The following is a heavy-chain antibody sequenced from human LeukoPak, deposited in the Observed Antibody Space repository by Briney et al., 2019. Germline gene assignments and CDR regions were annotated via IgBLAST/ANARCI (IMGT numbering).Heavy chain of an antibody. CDR2: INPNSGGT. Sequence: ASVKVSCKASGYTFTGYYMHWVRQAPGQGLEWMGRINPNSGGTNYAQKFQGRVTMTRDTSITTAYMDLSRLRSDDTAVCYCARAPRGYGYGSGIDYWGQGTLVTVSS. V-gene: IGHV1-2*06. J-gene: IGHJ4*02. CDR3: ARAPRGYGYGSGIDY. D-gene: IGHD5-18*01. CDR1: GYTFTGYY.